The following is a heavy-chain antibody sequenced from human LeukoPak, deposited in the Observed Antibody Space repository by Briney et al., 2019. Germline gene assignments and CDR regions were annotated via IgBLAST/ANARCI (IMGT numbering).Heavy chain of an antibody. Sequence: PGRSLRLSCAASGFTFDDYAIHWVRQAPGKGLEWVSGISWNSGTIGYAVSVKGRFTISRDNAKNSLYLQMNSLRAEDTALYFCAKERNVGGYRYGPFDHWGQGTLVTVSS. CDR3: AKERNVGGYRYGPFDH. CDR2: ISWNSGTI. J-gene: IGHJ4*02. CDR1: GFTFDDYA. V-gene: IGHV3-9*01. D-gene: IGHD5-18*01.